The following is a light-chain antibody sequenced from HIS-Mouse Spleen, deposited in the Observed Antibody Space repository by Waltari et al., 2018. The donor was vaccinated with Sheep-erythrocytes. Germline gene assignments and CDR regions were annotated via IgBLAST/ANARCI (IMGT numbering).Light chain of an antibody. V-gene: IGKV1-39*01. CDR2: AAS. CDR3: QQSYSTPYT. Sequence: DIQMTQSPSSLSASVGDRVTIPCRARQSISSYLNWYQQKPGKAPKLLIYAASSLQSGGPSRFSGSGSGTDFTLTISSLQPEDFATYYCQQSYSTPYTFGQGTKLEIK. CDR1: QSISSY. J-gene: IGKJ2*01.